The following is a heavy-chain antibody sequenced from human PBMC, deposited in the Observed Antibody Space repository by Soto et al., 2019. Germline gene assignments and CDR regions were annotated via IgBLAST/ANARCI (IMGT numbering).Heavy chain of an antibody. CDR3: ARTNRYSSSWYDYYYGMDV. D-gene: IGHD6-13*01. V-gene: IGHV4-34*01. Sequence: PSETLSLTCAVYGGSFSGYYWSWIRQPPGKWLEWIGEINHSGSTNYNPSLKSRVTISVDTSKNQFSLKLSSVTAADTAVYYCARTNRYSSSWYDYYYGMDVWGQGTTVTVSS. CDR1: GGSFSGYY. J-gene: IGHJ6*02. CDR2: INHSGST.